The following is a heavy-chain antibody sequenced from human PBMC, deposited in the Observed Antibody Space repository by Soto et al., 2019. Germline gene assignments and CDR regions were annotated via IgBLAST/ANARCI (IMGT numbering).Heavy chain of an antibody. Sequence: QVQLVQSGAEVRKPGSSVRVSCKASGGSFNRHTTSWVRQAPGQGLEWMGGIIPIFGTANHAQKFQGRVTIIADESTSTVYMELSSLRSEDTAVYYCARIPYDYGDHRWFDPWGQGTLVTVSS. J-gene: IGHJ5*02. D-gene: IGHD4-17*01. CDR3: ARIPYDYGDHRWFDP. V-gene: IGHV1-69*01. CDR2: IIPIFGTA. CDR1: GGSFNRHT.